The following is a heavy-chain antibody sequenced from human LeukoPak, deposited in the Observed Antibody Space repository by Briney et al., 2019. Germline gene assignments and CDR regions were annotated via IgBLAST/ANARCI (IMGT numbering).Heavy chain of an antibody. J-gene: IGHJ5*02. CDR1: GFTFSSYA. D-gene: IGHD3-10*01. V-gene: IGHV3-30-3*01. CDR2: ISYDGSNK. CDR3: ARSYGSGSYYNVGSWFDP. Sequence: GRSLRLSCAASGFTFSSYAMHWVRQAPGKGLEWVAVISYDGSNKYYADSVKGRFTISRDNSKNTLYLQMNSLRAEDTAVYYCARSYGSGSYYNVGSWFDPWGQGTLVTVSS.